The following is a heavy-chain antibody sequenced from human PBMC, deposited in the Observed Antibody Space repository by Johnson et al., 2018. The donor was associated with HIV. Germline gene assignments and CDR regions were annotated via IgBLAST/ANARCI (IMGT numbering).Heavy chain of an antibody. CDR2: ISYDGSNK. J-gene: IGHJ3*02. D-gene: IGHD2-15*01. CDR1: GFTFSSYA. V-gene: IGHV3-30*04. Sequence: QVQLVESGGGVVQPGRSLRLSCAASGFTFSSYAMHWVRQAPGKGLEWVAVISYDGSNKYYADSVKGRLPISRDNSKNTLYLQMNSLRAEETAVYYCARSWGGYCSGGSCYGAPGAFDIWGQGTMVTVSS. CDR3: ARSWGGYCSGGSCYGAPGAFDI.